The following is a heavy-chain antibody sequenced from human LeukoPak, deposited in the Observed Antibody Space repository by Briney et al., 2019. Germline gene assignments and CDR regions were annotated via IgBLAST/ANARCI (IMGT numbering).Heavy chain of an antibody. J-gene: IGHJ4*02. Sequence: SETLSLTCTVSGGSISSYYWSWIRQPPGKGLEWIGYIYYSGSTNYNPSLKSRVTISVDTSKNQFSLKLSSVTAADTAVYYCARGRARYNWNLLAYFFDYWGQGTLVTVSS. CDR2: IYYSGST. CDR1: GGSISSYY. V-gene: IGHV4-59*12. D-gene: IGHD1-20*01. CDR3: ARGRARYNWNLLAYFFDY.